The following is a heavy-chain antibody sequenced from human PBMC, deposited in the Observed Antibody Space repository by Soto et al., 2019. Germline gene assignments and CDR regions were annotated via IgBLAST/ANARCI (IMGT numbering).Heavy chain of an antibody. CDR2: TYYRSKWYN. D-gene: IGHD6-6*01. J-gene: IGHJ6*02. CDR1: GDSVSSDTAA. V-gene: IGHV6-1*01. Sequence: SPTLSLTCAISGDSVSSDTAAWNWIRQSPLRGLEWLGRTYYRSKWYNDYAVSVKSRITLNPDTSKNQFSLQLNSLTPEDTAVYYCARAKEYTSSSGMDVWGQGITVTVSS. CDR3: ARAKEYTSSSGMDV.